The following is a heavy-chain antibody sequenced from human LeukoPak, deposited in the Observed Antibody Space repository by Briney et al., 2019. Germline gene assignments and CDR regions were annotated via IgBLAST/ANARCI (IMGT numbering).Heavy chain of an antibody. V-gene: IGHV3-30*04. CDR2: ISYDGSNK. CDR1: GFTFSSYA. Sequence: SGGSLRLSCAASGFTFSSYAMHWVRQAPGKGLEWVAVISYDGSNKYYADSVKGRFTISRDNSKNTLYLQMNSLRAEDTAVYYCARGSDIVATLDYWGQGTLVTVSS. CDR3: ARGSDIVATLDY. J-gene: IGHJ4*02. D-gene: IGHD5-12*01.